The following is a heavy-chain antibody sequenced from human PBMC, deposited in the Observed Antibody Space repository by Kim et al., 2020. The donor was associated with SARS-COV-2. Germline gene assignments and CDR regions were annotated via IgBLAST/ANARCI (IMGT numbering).Heavy chain of an antibody. V-gene: IGHV4-39*01. CDR3: ARLRLGFGAFDI. D-gene: IGHD3-16*01. J-gene: IGHJ3*02. Sequence: YLNPSLQDRVTISVDPSKIQFSLRLSSVTAADSAVYYCARLRLGFGAFDIWGQGTMVTVSS.